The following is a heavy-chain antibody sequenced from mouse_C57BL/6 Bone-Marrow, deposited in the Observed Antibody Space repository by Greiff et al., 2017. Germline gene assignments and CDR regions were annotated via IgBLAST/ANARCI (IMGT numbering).Heavy chain of an antibody. CDR3: TRKNYYGSSYDWYFDV. Sequence: VQLKESGTVLARPGASVKMSCKTSGYTFTSYWMHWVKQRPGQGLEWIGAIYPGHSDTSYNQKFKGKAKLTAVTSASTAYMELSSLTNEDSAVYYCTRKNYYGSSYDWYFDVWGTGTTVTVSS. CDR2: IYPGHSDT. V-gene: IGHV1-5*01. D-gene: IGHD1-1*01. J-gene: IGHJ1*03. CDR1: GYTFTSYW.